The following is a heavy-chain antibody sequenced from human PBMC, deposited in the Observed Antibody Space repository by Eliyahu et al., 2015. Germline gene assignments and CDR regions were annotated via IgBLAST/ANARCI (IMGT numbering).Heavy chain of an antibody. CDR2: IYSGGST. V-gene: IGHV3-66*01. J-gene: IGHJ5*02. Sequence: EVQLVESGGGLVQPGGSLRLSCAASGFTVXNNYMSWVRQAPGKGLGGVSVIYSGGSTYYADSVKGRFTISRDNSKNTLYLQMNSLRAEDTAVYYCARDLSSRASSEFEFDPWGQGTLVTVAS. CDR1: GFTVXNNY. D-gene: IGHD3-10*01. CDR3: ARDLSSRASSEFEFDP.